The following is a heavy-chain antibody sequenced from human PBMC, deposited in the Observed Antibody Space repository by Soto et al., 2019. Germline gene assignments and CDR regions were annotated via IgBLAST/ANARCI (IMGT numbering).Heavy chain of an antibody. V-gene: IGHV5-51*01. Sequence: PGESLEISCKGSGYSFTNYWIGWVRQMPGKGLEWMGTIYPGDSDTRYSPSFQGQVTFSVDKSISTAYLHWTSLKASDTAIYYCAIQHPLDSSAWYNWGQGTLVTVSS. CDR2: IYPGDSDT. J-gene: IGHJ4*02. D-gene: IGHD6-19*01. CDR3: AIQHPLDSSAWYN. CDR1: GYSFTNYW.